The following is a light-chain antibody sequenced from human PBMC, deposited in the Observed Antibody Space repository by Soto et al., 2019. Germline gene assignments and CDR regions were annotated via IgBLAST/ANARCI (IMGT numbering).Light chain of an antibody. J-gene: IGKJ5*01. Sequence: EIVMAQSPATLCVSPGERATLSCRSSQSVSSNLAWYQQKPGQTPRLLIYDASTRATGIPTRFSGSGSGTDFTLTISSLEPEDFAVYYCQQRSNWPPITFGQGTRLE. CDR2: DAS. CDR3: QQRSNWPPIT. V-gene: IGKV3-11*01. CDR1: QSVSSN.